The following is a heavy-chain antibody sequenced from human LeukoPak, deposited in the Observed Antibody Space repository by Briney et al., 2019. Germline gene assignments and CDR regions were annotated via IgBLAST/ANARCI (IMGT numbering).Heavy chain of an antibody. CDR1: GFTFSSYA. D-gene: IGHD3-10*01. Sequence: GGSLRLSCAASGFTFSSYAMSWVRQAPGKGLEWVSAISGSGGSTYYADSVKGRFTISRDNSKNTLYLQMNSLRAEDTAVYYCAKDRRVLLWFGELLEKEGDAFDIWGQGTMVTVSS. CDR3: AKDRRVLLWFGELLEKEGDAFDI. CDR2: ISGSGGST. V-gene: IGHV3-23*01. J-gene: IGHJ3*02.